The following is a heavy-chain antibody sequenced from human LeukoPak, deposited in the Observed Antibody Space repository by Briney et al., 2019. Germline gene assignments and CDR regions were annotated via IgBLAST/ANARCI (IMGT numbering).Heavy chain of an antibody. J-gene: IGHJ4*02. CDR3: ARIAAAGHLDY. Sequence: ASVKVSCKASGYAFTGYYMHWVRHAPGQGLELMGWINPNSGGTNYAQKFQGRVTMTRDMSTSTVYMELSSLRSEDTAVYYCARIAAAGHLDYWGQGTLVTVSS. CDR1: GYAFTGYY. V-gene: IGHV1-2*02. CDR2: INPNSGGT. D-gene: IGHD6-13*01.